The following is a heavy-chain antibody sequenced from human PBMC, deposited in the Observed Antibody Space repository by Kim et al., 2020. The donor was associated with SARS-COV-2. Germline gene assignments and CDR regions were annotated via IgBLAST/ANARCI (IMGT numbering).Heavy chain of an antibody. CDR3: ARHSRIVVVPAAIQP. V-gene: IGHV4-39*01. Sequence: NPPLKSRLTISVDTSKNQFSLKLSSVTAADTAVYYCARHSRIVVVPAAIQPWGQETLVTVSS. D-gene: IGHD2-2*01. J-gene: IGHJ4*02.